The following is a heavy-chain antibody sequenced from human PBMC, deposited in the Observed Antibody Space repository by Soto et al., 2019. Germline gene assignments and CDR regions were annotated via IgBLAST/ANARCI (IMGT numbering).Heavy chain of an antibody. CDR1: GFTFSSYS. J-gene: IGHJ5*02. CDR3: ARDLSIAARPGVWFDP. CDR2: ISSSSSYI. Sequence: KPGGSLRLSCAASGFTFSSYSMNWVRQAPGKGLEWVSSISSSSSYIYYADSVKGRFTISRDNAKNSLYLQMNSLRAEDTAVYYCARDLSIAARPGVWFDPWGQGTLVTVSS. V-gene: IGHV3-21*01. D-gene: IGHD6-6*01.